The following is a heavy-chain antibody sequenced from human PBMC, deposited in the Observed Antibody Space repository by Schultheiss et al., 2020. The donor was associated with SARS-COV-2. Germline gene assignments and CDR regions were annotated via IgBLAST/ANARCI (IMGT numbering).Heavy chain of an antibody. J-gene: IGHJ6*02. CDR2: IYYSGST. D-gene: IGHD6-6*01. V-gene: IGHV4-59*01. CDR1: GDSISSYY. Sequence: SETLSLTCTVSGDSISSYYWSWIRQPPGKGLEWIGYIYYSGSTNYNPSLKSRVTISVDTSKSQFSLKLNSVTAADTAVYYCARSSGGSSSSPNYYYGMDVWGQGTTVTVSS. CDR3: ARSSGGSSSSPNYYYGMDV.